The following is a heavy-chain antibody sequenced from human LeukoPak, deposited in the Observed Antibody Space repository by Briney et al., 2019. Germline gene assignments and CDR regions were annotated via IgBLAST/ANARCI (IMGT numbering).Heavy chain of an antibody. CDR2: IHFDGTKK. D-gene: IGHD3-16*01. CDR3: AKFSGGY. V-gene: IGHV3-30*02. J-gene: IGHJ4*02. Sequence: GGSLRLSCVVSGFRLSNFGMHWVRQAPGKGLEWVAYIHFDGTKKYYADSVKGRFVLSSDSSKNTLYLQMNSLRSGGTAVYYCAKFSGGYWGQGTLVTVSS. CDR1: GFRLSNFG.